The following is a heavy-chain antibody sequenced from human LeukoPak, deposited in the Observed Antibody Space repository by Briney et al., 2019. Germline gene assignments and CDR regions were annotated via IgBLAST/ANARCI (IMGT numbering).Heavy chain of an antibody. CDR3: ARGLPAYSSSWYGDY. V-gene: IGHV1-18*01. CDR2: ISDYNGNT. J-gene: IGHJ4*02. D-gene: IGHD6-13*01. CDR1: GYTFTSYG. Sequence: ASVKVSCKASGYTFTSYGISWVRQAPGQGLEWMGWISDYNGNTNYAQKLQGRVTMTTDTSTSTAYMELRSLRSDDTAVYYCARGLPAYSSSWYGDYWGQGTLVTVSS.